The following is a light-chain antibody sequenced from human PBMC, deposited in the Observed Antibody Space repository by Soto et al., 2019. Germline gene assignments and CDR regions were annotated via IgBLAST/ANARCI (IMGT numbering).Light chain of an antibody. J-gene: IGLJ2*01. Sequence: QSVLTQPASVSGSPGQSITISCTGTSSDVGGYNYVSWYQQHPGKAPKLMIYEVSNRPSGVSNRFSGSKSGNPASLTISGLQAEDEADYYCSSYTSSSTLVVLGGGTKLTVL. V-gene: IGLV2-14*01. CDR3: SSYTSSSTLVV. CDR2: EVS. CDR1: SSDVGGYNY.